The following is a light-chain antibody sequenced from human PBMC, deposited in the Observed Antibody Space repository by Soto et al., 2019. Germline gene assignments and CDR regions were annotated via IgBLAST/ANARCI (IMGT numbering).Light chain of an antibody. V-gene: IGLV2-14*01. Sequence: QPVLTQPASVSGSPGQSITISCSGTSSDVGAYNYVSWYQQHPGKAPKLMIYGVSDRPSGLSNRFSGSKSGNTASLTISGLQAEDEADYYCSSYTSTSTVVFGGGTKLTVL. CDR1: SSDVGAYNY. CDR3: SSYTSTSTVV. J-gene: IGLJ2*01. CDR2: GVS.